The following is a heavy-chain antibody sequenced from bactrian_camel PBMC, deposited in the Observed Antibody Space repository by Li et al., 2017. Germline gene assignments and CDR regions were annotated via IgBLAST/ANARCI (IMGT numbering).Heavy chain of an antibody. V-gene: IGHV3S42*01. CDR3: VADGPTNTCSYDSLTSGDDKY. CDR2: IYTGPYDDGRR. J-gene: IGHJ4*01. D-gene: IGHD3*01. Sequence: DVQLVESGGGLVQPGGSLRLSCAASGYTFKDNCMKWFRQAPGKEREGVAAIYTGPYDDGRRMYADSVKSRFTISADIDKRTLYLQMSSLKPEDTGMYYCVADGPTNTCSYDSLTSGDDKYWGQGTQVTVS. CDR1: GYTFKDNC.